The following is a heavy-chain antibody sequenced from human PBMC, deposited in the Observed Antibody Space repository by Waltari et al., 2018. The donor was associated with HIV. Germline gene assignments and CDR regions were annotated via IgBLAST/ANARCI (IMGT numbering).Heavy chain of an antibody. CDR2: IYSGGST. J-gene: IGHJ4*02. CDR3: ARVAPDGVGATGPFEN. CDR1: EFSLGSHD. D-gene: IGHD1-26*01. Sequence: EGQLVEYGGGLSQPGGCPSLPCGAAEFSLGSHDIHWVRMAPGKGLEWVSIIYSGGSTYYADSVKVRFTISRDNCKNTLYLQMKRLRAEDTAVYYCARVAPDGVGATGPFENWGQGTLVTVSS. V-gene: IGHV3-53*01.